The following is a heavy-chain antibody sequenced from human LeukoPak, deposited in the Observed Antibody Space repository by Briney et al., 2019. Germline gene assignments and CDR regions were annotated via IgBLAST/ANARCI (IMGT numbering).Heavy chain of an antibody. CDR3: TRNNWFDP. J-gene: IGHJ5*02. CDR1: GGSISSGGYY. V-gene: IGHV4-31*03. CDR2: IYYSGST. Sequence: PSETLSLTCTVSGGSISSGGYYWSWIRQHPGKGLEWIGYIYYSGSTYYNPSLKSRVTISVDTSKNQFSLRLSSVTAADTAVYYCTRNNWFDPWGQGTLVTVSS.